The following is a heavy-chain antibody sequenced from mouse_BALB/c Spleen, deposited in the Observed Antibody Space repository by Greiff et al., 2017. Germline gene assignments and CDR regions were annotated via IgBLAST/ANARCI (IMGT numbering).Heavy chain of an antibody. V-gene: IGHV1-7*01. CDR1: GYTFTSYW. CDR3: ARSYYGSSCYFDY. Sequence: QVQLQQSGAELAKPGASVKMSCKASGYTFTSYWMHWVKQRPGQGLEWIGYINPSTGYTEYNQKFKDKATLTADKSSSTAYMQLSSLTSEDSAVYYCARSYYGSSCYFDYWGQGTTLTVSS. D-gene: IGHD1-1*01. CDR2: INPSTGYT. J-gene: IGHJ2*01.